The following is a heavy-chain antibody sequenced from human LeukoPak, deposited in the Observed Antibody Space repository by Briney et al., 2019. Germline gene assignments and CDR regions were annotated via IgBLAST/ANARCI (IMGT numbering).Heavy chain of an antibody. CDR2: INPSGGST. D-gene: IGHD5-12*01. J-gene: IGHJ3*01. Sequence: ASVKVSCKASGYTFTSYYMRWVRQAPGQGLEWMGIINPSGGSTSYAQKFQGRVTMTRDTSTSTVYMELSSLRSEDTAVYYCAREDPSGLDVFDLWGQGTLLIVS. CDR3: AREDPSGLDVFDL. CDR1: GYTFTSYY. V-gene: IGHV1-46*01.